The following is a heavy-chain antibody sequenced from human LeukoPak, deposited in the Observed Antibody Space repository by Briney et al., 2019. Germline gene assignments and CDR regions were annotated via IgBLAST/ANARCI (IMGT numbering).Heavy chain of an antibody. D-gene: IGHD3-22*01. V-gene: IGHV4-59*01. CDR3: ARWDSSGYYYWFDP. CDR1: GGSISSYY. J-gene: IGHJ5*02. CDR2: IYYSGST. Sequence: SETLSLTCTVSGGSISSYYWSWIRQPPGKGLEWIGYIYYSGSTNYNPSLKSRVTISVDTSKNQFSLKLSSVTAADTAVYYCARWDSSGYYYWFDPWGQGTLVTVSP.